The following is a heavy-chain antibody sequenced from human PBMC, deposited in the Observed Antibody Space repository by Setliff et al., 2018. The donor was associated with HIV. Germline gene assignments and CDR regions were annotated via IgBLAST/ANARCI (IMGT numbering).Heavy chain of an antibody. CDR3: ARDHYDSSGYFSPSWFDP. CDR1: GGSMSSGDYY. V-gene: IGHV4-31*03. J-gene: IGHJ5*02. CDR2: IYYSGST. D-gene: IGHD3-22*01. Sequence: SETLSLTCTVSGGSMSSGDYYWSWVRQYPGKGLEWIGYIYYSGSTYYNPSLKSRVTISVDTSKNQFSLKLSSLTAADTAVYYCARDHYDSSGYFSPSWFDPWGQGTLVTVSS.